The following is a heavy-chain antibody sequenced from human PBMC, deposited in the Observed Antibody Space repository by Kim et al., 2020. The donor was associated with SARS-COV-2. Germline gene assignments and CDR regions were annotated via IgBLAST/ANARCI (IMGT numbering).Heavy chain of an antibody. V-gene: IGHV5-51*01. J-gene: IGHJ4*02. Sequence: GESLKISCKGSGYSFTSYWIGWVRQMPGKGLEWMGIIYPGDSDTRYSPSFQGQVTISADKSISTAYLQWSSLKASDTAMYYCARHWVSAVYSSGSYFDYWGQGTLVTVSS. CDR1: GYSFTSYW. CDR2: IYPGDSDT. CDR3: ARHWVSAVYSSGSYFDY. D-gene: IGHD6-19*01.